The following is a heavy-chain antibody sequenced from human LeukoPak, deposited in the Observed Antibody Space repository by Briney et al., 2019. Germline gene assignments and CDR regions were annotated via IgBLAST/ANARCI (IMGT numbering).Heavy chain of an antibody. Sequence: ASVKVSCKASGYTFTSYDINWVRQAPGKGLEWMGGFDPEDGETIYAQKFQGRVTMTEDTSTDTAYMELSSLRSEDTAVYYCALVEGAAGGNWFDPWGQGTLVTVSS. CDR3: ALVEGAAGGNWFDP. CDR1: GYTFTSYD. D-gene: IGHD3-16*01. V-gene: IGHV1-24*01. CDR2: FDPEDGET. J-gene: IGHJ5*02.